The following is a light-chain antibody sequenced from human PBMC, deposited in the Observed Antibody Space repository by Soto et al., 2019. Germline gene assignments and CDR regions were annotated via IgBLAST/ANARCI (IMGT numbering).Light chain of an antibody. CDR2: GAS. CDR3: QHHNNWPFT. CDR1: QSVSSN. V-gene: IGKV3-15*01. Sequence: EIVMTQSPATLSVSPGERATLSCRASQSVSSNLAWYQQKPGQAPTLLIYGASARATGIPVRFSGSRSGTEFTLTISSLQSEDFAVYYWQHHNNWPFTFGQGTKVDIK. J-gene: IGKJ2*01.